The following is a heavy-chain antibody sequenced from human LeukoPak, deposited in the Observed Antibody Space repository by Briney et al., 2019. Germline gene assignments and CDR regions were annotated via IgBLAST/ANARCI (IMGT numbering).Heavy chain of an antibody. J-gene: IGHJ4*02. CDR3: ATLNYGPYYFDY. CDR2: ISGSGGST. V-gene: IGHV3-23*01. Sequence: GGSLRLSCAASGFTFSSYAMSWVRQAQGKGLEWVSAISGSGGSTYYAHSVKGRFTISRDNSKNTLYLQMNSLRAEDTAVYYCATLNYGPYYFDYCGQGTLVTVSS. D-gene: IGHD3-10*01. CDR1: GFTFSSYA.